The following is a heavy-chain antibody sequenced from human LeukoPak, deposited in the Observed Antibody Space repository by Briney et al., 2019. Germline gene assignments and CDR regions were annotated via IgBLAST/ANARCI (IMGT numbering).Heavy chain of an antibody. Sequence: ASVKVSCKASGYTFTGYYMHWVRQAPGQGLEWMGWINPNSGGTNYAQKFQGRVTMTRDTSISTAYMELSRLRSDDTAVYYCARPGEWRFGDSTFWFDPWGQGTLVTVSS. CDR3: ARPGEWRFGDSTFWFDP. V-gene: IGHV1-2*02. CDR2: INPNSGGT. D-gene: IGHD3-10*01. J-gene: IGHJ5*02. CDR1: GYTFTGYY.